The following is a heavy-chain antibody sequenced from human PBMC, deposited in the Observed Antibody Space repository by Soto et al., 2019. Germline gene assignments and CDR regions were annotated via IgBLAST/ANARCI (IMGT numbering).Heavy chain of an antibody. J-gene: IGHJ5*02. CDR2: INPNSGGT. Sequence: ASVKVSCKPSGYTFTGYYMHWVRQAPRQGLEWLGWINPNSGGTNYAQKFEASVTMTRDTSISTAYMEVTRLRSDDTAVYCCARGPIAARRFNWFDPWGQGTLVTVSS. D-gene: IGHD6-6*01. CDR1: GYTFTGYY. CDR3: ARGPIAARRFNWFDP. V-gene: IGHV1-2*02.